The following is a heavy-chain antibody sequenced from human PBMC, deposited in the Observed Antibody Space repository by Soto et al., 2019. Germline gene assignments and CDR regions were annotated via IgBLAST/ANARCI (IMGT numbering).Heavy chain of an antibody. CDR1: GGTFSSYA. J-gene: IGHJ6*02. CDR3: ARDQASSSPPFPFVGYYYGMDV. CDR2: IIPIFGTA. V-gene: IGHV1-69*13. Sequence: SVKVSCKASGGTFSSYAISWVRQAPGQGLEWMGGIIPIFGTANYAQKFQGRVTITADESTSTAYMELSSLRSEDTAVYYCARDQASSSPPFPFVGYYYGMDVWGQGTTVTVS. D-gene: IGHD6-6*01.